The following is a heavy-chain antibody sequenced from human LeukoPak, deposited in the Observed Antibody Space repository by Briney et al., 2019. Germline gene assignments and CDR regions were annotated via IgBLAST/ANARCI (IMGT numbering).Heavy chain of an antibody. J-gene: IGHJ2*01. CDR2: IGGGGVTT. Sequence: GGCLSLSCAASGFTFSSYAMHWVRRAPGKGPEFVSVIGGGGVTTFYADSVKDRFTISRDNSKNTLYLEMGSLRAEDMAVYYCAREGGGSGLWYYDLWGRGTLVTVSS. CDR3: AREGGGSGLWYYDL. CDR1: GFTFSSYA. D-gene: IGHD1-26*01. V-gene: IGHV3-64*02.